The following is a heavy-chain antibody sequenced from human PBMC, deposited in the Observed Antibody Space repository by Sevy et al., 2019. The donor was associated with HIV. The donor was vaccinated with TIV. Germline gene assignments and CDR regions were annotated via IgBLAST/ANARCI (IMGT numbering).Heavy chain of an antibody. CDR2: ISWNSGRI. CDR1: GFTFDGYA. V-gene: IGHV3-9*01. J-gene: IGHJ3*02. CDR3: ASIRGMHDAFDI. D-gene: IGHD1-20*01. Sequence: GGSLRLSCAASGFTFDGYAMHWVRQAPGKGLEWVSGISWNSGRIGYADFVKGRFTISRDNPKNSLYMQMNSLRAEDTALYYCASIRGMHDAFDIWGQGTLVTVSS.